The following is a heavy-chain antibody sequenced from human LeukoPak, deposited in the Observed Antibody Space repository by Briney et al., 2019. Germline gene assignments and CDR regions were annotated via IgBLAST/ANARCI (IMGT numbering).Heavy chain of an antibody. Sequence: GGSLRLSRAASGFTFSDYYMSWIRQAPGKGLEWVSYISSSGSTIYYADSVKGRFTISRDNAKNSLYLQMNSLRAEDTAVYYCARDTDSSGYYSNYYYYGMDVWGQGTTVTVSS. V-gene: IGHV3-11*01. CDR1: GFTFSDYY. CDR3: ARDTDSSGYYSNYYYYGMDV. J-gene: IGHJ6*02. CDR2: ISSSGSTI. D-gene: IGHD3-22*01.